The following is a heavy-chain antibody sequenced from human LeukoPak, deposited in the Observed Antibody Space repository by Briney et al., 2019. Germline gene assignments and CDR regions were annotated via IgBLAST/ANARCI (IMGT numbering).Heavy chain of an antibody. J-gene: IGHJ6*02. D-gene: IGHD3-22*01. V-gene: IGHV3-23*01. CDR1: GFTFSSYA. Sequence: GGSLRLSCAASGFTFSSYAMSWVRQAPGKGLEWVSAISGSGGSTYYADSVKGRFTISRDNSKNTLYLQMNSLRAEDTRVYCCATDRFPYYYDSSGYPDYYYYGMDVWGQGTTVTVSS. CDR3: ATDRFPYYYDSSGYPDYYYYGMDV. CDR2: ISGSGGST.